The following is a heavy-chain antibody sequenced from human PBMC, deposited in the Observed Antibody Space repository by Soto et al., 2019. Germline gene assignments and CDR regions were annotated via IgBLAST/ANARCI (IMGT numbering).Heavy chain of an antibody. CDR1: GFTFRNSV. D-gene: IGHD1-26*01. CDR3: ARWDITPWYRKSFDF. J-gene: IGHJ4*02. V-gene: IGHV3-23*01. CDR2: ITGSGGST. Sequence: GGSLRLSCAASGFTFRNSVMSWVRQAPGKGLEWVSAITGSGGSTYYADSVKGRFTISRDNSNNTLYLQMSSLRAEDTAVYYCARWDITPWYRKSFDFWGQGSLVTVSS.